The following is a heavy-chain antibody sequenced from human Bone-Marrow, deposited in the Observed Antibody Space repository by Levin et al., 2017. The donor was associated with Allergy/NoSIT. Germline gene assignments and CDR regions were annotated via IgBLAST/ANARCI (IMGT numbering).Heavy chain of an antibody. CDR2: ISGSGGST. Sequence: GGSLRLSCAASGFTFSSYAMSWVRQAPGKGLEWVSAISGSGGSTYYADSVKGRFTISRDNSKNTLYLQMNSLRAEDTDVYYCAKDTMVDIVATIEGGSDYGMDVWGQGTTVTVSS. CDR1: GFTFSSYA. V-gene: IGHV3-23*01. J-gene: IGHJ6*02. D-gene: IGHD5-12*01. CDR3: AKDTMVDIVATIEGGSDYGMDV.